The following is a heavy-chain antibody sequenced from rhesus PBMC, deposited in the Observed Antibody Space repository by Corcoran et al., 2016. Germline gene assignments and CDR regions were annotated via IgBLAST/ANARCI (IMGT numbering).Heavy chain of an antibody. Sequence: EVQLVESGGGLVQHGGSLRLSCAASGFTFSNHSMYWVRQGPGKGLGWVGFSISKAYGGTAEYAASVKGRFTISRDDSKSIAYLQMDSLKTEDTAVYYCTRDQYSNYVRVFEFWGQGALVTVSS. D-gene: IGHD4-23*01. CDR2: SISKAYGGTA. V-gene: IGHV3-184*01. CDR3: TRDQYSNYVRVFEF. CDR1: GFTFSNHS. J-gene: IGHJ1*01.